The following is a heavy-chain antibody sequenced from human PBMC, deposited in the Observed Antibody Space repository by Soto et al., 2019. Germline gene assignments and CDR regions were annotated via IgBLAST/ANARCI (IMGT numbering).Heavy chain of an antibody. D-gene: IGHD3-16*01. CDR1: GFTFSDYY. CDR3: ARVGQVYYYGMDV. Sequence: QVQLVESGGGLVKPGGSLRLSCAASGFTFSDYYMTWIRQAPGKGLEWVSYMSSSGNDIYYADSVKGRFTISRDNTENSLFLQMNSLRAEDTAIYYCARVGQVYYYGMDVWGQGTTVTVSS. J-gene: IGHJ6*02. CDR2: MSSSGNDI. V-gene: IGHV3-11*01.